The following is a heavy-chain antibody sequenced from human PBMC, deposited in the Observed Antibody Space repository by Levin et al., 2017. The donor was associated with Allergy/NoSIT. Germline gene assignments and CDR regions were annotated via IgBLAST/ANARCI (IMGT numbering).Heavy chain of an antibody. CDR1: GFTFSTSG. CDR2: ISVYNGNT. V-gene: IGHV1-18*01. D-gene: IGHD3-3*01. Sequence: PGGSLRLSCKASGFTFSTSGISWVRQAPGEGLEWLGWISVYNGNTEYAQKFQGRVTMTTDRSTTTAYMELRSLRSDDTAVYYCARADSHPPMETYWYFDLWGRGTLVTVSS. J-gene: IGHJ2*01. CDR3: ARADSHPPMETYWYFDL.